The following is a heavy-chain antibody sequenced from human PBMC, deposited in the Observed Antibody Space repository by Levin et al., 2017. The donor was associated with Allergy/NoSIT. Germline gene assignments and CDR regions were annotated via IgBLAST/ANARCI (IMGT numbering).Heavy chain of an antibody. Sequence: ASVKVSCKASGYTFTSYGISWVRQAPGQGLEWMGWISAYNGNTNYAQKLQGRVTMTTDTSTSTAYMELRSLRSDDTAVYYCARGSQWLVLSYYYGMDVWGQGTTVTVSS. J-gene: IGHJ6*02. CDR1: GYTFTSYG. CDR3: ARGSQWLVLSYYYGMDV. D-gene: IGHD6-19*01. CDR2: ISAYNGNT. V-gene: IGHV1-18*01.